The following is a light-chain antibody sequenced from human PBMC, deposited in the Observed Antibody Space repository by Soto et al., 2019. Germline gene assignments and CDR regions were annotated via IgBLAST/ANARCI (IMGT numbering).Light chain of an antibody. J-gene: IGKJ1*01. CDR2: GAS. Sequence: EIVMTRSPATLSVSPGERATLSCRASQSVNSNLVWYQQKPGQAPRLLIYGASTRATGIPARFSGSGSVTEFTLTISSLQSEDFAVYYCQQYNNWLWTFGQGTKVEIK. CDR3: QQYNNWLWT. CDR1: QSVNSN. V-gene: IGKV3-15*01.